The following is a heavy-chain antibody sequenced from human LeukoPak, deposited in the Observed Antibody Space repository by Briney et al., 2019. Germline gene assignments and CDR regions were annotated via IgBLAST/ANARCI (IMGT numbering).Heavy chain of an antibody. CDR1: GGSISSRSYY. Sequence: SETLSLTCTVSGGSISSRSYYWSWIRQPAGKGLEWIGRFYTSGSTNYNPSLKSRVTISVNTSKNQFSLRLSSVTAAGTAVYYCARDEWELSFDYWGQGALVTVSS. J-gene: IGHJ4*02. CDR2: FYTSGST. D-gene: IGHD1-26*01. V-gene: IGHV4-61*02. CDR3: ARDEWELSFDY.